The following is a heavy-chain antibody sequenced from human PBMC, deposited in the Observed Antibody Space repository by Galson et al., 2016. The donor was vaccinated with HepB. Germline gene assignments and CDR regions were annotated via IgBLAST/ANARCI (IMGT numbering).Heavy chain of an antibody. J-gene: IGHJ4*02. CDR3: ARLSAFGVNEFDL. V-gene: IGHV5-51*01. CDR1: GYSFTSYW. CDR2: IYPGDSDT. Sequence: QSGAEVKKPGESLKISCKGSGYSFTSYWIAWVRQMPGKGLEWMGIIYPGDSDTRYSPSFQGHVTFSGDKSISTAYLQWSGLEASDTAMYYCARLSAFGVNEFDLWGQGTLVTVSS. D-gene: IGHD3-10*01.